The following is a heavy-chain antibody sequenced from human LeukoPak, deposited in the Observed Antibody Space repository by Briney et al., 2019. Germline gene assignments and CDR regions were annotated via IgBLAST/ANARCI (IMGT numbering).Heavy chain of an antibody. CDR2: IYYSGST. D-gene: IGHD3-22*01. V-gene: IGHV4-39*01. CDR3: ARHLFGSGYYPDY. J-gene: IGHJ4*02. Sequence: PSETLSLTCTVSGDSISSTNYYWGWIRQPPGKGLEWIGSIYYSGSTYYNPSLKTRLTISVDTSKNQFSLNVTSVTATDTAVYYCARHLFGSGYYPDYWGQGTLVTVSS. CDR1: GDSISSTNYY.